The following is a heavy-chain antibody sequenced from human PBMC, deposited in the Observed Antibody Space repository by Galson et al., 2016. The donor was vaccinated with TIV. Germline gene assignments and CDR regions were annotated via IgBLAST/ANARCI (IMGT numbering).Heavy chain of an antibody. D-gene: IGHD1-26*01. CDR3: ARDRIVDATYYYYYYGMDV. Sequence: SLRLPCAASGLSVSSNYMTWVRQAPGKGLQWVSVISDGGNTYYPDSGKGRFTISRDNSKNTLYLQMNSLRVEDTAVYYCARDRIVDATYYYYYYGMDVWGQGTAVTVSS. CDR1: GLSVSSNY. J-gene: IGHJ6*02. CDR2: ISDGGNT. V-gene: IGHV3-66*02.